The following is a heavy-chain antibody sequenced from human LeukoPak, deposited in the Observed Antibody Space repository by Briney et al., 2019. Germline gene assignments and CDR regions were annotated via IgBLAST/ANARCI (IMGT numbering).Heavy chain of an antibody. V-gene: IGHV4-59*01. CDR1: GGSISNYY. CDR2: IYFSGKT. Sequence: PSETLSLTCTVSGGSISNYYWSWIRQPPGRRLEWIGYIYFSGKTNYNPSLKSRVTISVDTSKNQFSLKLSSVTAADTAVYYCARESTVTTHDFYYYYGMDVWGQGTTVTVSS. D-gene: IGHD4-17*01. J-gene: IGHJ6*02. CDR3: ARESTVTTHDFYYYYGMDV.